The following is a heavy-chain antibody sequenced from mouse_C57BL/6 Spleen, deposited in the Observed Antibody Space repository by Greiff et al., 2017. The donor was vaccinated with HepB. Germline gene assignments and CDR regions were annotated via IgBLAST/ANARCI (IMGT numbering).Heavy chain of an antibody. CDR3: ARNSNYSAWFAY. CDR2: ISSGSSTI. V-gene: IGHV5-17*01. CDR1: GFTFSDFG. Sequence: DVHLVESGGGLVKPGGSLKLSCAASGFTFSDFGMHWVRQAPEKGLEWVAYISSGSSTIYYADTVKGRFTISRDNAKNTLFLQMTSLRSEDTAMYYCARNSNYSAWFAYWGQGTLVTVSA. J-gene: IGHJ3*01. D-gene: IGHD2-5*01.